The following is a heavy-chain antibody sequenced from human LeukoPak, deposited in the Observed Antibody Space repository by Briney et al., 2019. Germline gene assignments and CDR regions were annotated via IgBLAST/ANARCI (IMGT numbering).Heavy chain of an antibody. J-gene: IGHJ2*01. CDR2: INHSGST. Sequence: SETLSLTCAVYGGSFRGYYWSWIRQPPGKGLEWIGEINHSGSTNYNPSLKSRVTISVDTSKQQFSLKLSSVTAADTAVYCCARVAVAGHDPYWYFDLWGRGTLVTVSS. D-gene: IGHD6-19*01. V-gene: IGHV4-34*01. CDR3: ARVAVAGHDPYWYFDL. CDR1: GGSFRGYY.